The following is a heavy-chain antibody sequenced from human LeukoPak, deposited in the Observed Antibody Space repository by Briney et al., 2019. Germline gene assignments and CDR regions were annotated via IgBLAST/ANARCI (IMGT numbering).Heavy chain of an antibody. D-gene: IGHD2-15*01. Sequence: SETLSHTCSVSGGPISSDSYYWSWIRQPAGKGLEWIGRIYTSGSTNYNPPLNSRVTISYTSKNQFSLELTSVAAADTAVYYCARVDGSCSGGSCPSGNWFDPWGQGTLVTVSS. CDR1: GGPISSDSYY. J-gene: IGHJ5*02. V-gene: IGHV4-61*02. CDR3: ARVDGSCSGGSCPSGNWFDP. CDR2: IYTSGST.